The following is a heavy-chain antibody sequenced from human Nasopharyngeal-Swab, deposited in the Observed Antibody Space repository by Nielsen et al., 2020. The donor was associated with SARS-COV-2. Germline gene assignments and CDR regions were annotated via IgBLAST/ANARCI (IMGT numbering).Heavy chain of an antibody. CDR2: ISGSGGST. CDR3: AKRPTGSTFGD. CDR1: GFTFSSYA. Sequence: GESLKISCAASGFTFSSYAMSWVRQAPGKGLEWVSAISGSGGSTYYADSVKGRFTISRGNSKNTLYLQMNSPRAEDTAVYYCAKRPTGSTFGDWGQGTLVTVSS. D-gene: IGHD3-16*01. V-gene: IGHV3-23*01. J-gene: IGHJ4*02.